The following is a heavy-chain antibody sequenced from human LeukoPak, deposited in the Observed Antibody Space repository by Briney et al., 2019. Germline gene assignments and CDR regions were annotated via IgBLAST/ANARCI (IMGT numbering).Heavy chain of an antibody. J-gene: IGHJ6*03. CDR3: ARARRAAGTYYYYMDV. V-gene: IGHV1-2*02. CDR1: GYTFTGYY. D-gene: IGHD6-13*01. Sequence: ASVKVSCKASGYTFTGYYMHWVRQAPGQGLEWMGWINPNSGGTNYAQKFQGRVTMTRDTSISTAYMELSRLRSDDTAVYYCARARRAAGTYYYYMDVWGKGTTVTVSS. CDR2: INPNSGGT.